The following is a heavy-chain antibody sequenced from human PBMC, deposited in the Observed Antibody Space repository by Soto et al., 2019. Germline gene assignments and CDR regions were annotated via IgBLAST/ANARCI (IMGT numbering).Heavy chain of an antibody. Sequence: QVQLVQSGAEVQKPGSSVKVSCKASGGTFSSYTISWVRQAPGQGLEWMGRIIPILGIANYAQKFQGRVTITADKSTSTAYMELSSLRSEDTAVYYCASSYYYGSGSYSLDYWGQGTLVTVSS. CDR1: GGTFSSYT. CDR3: ASSYYYGSGSYSLDY. CDR2: IIPILGIA. D-gene: IGHD3-10*01. J-gene: IGHJ4*02. V-gene: IGHV1-69*02.